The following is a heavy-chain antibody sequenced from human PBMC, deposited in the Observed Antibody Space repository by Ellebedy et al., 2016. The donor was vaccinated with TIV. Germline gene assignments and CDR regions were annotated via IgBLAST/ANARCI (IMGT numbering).Heavy chain of an antibody. Sequence: GESLKISCAASGFTFSNYYMTWVRQAPGKGLEWVANIHQDGSDKHYVDSVKGRFTISRDNAKNSLYLQMNSLRAEDTAVYFCAKDRTPGDGYWVFDNWGQGTLVSVSS. D-gene: IGHD5-18*01. J-gene: IGHJ4*02. CDR2: IHQDGSDK. V-gene: IGHV3-7*03. CDR1: GFTFSNYY. CDR3: AKDRTPGDGYWVFDN.